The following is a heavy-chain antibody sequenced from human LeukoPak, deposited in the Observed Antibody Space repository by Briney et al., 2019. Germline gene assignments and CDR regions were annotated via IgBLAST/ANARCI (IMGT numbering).Heavy chain of an antibody. CDR2: IYYSGST. D-gene: IGHD2-2*01. V-gene: IGHV4-30-4*01. CDR1: GGSISSGDYY. CDR3: ARAGIGECSSTSCYTRAFDI. Sequence: PSETLSLTCTVSGGSISSGDYYYNWIRQSPGKGLEWIGYIYYSGSTYYNPSLKSRVTISVDRSKNQFSLKLSSVTAADTAVYYCARAGIGECSSTSCYTRAFDIWGQGTMVTVSS. J-gene: IGHJ3*02.